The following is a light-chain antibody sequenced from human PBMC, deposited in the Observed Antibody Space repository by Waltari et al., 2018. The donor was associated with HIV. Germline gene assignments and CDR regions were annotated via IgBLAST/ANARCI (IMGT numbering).Light chain of an antibody. CDR1: NSNVEKNF. CDR2: RND. J-gene: IGLJ3*02. Sequence: QSVLPHPPSTYKTPGQGALLPCPGTNSNVEKNFVSWFQQVPGGAPKLVIYRNDRRPSGVPDRFSGAKSGSSATLAISGLQSDDEADYFCASWDDKLSHWVFGVGTKLTVL. V-gene: IGLV1-47*01. CDR3: ASWDDKLSHWV.